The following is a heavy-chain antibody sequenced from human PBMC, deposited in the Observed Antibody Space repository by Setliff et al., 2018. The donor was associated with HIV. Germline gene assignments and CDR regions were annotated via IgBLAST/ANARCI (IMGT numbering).Heavy chain of an antibody. CDR3: ARHEGRSYYDYVWGSSRPVDAFDI. CDR1: DGSVSSSSYY. D-gene: IGHD3-16*02. Sequence: SETLSLTCTVSDGSVSSSSYYWAWIRQSPGKGLEWIGSIYAGGSTYYQPSLKSRVTISLDTSKNQFSLKLSSVTAADTAVYYCARHEGRSYYDYVWGSSRPVDAFDIWGQGTMVTVSS. J-gene: IGHJ3*02. CDR2: IYAGGST. V-gene: IGHV4-39*01.